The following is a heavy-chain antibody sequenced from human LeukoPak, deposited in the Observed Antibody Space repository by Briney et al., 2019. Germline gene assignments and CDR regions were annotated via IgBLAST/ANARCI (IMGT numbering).Heavy chain of an antibody. CDR3: VRDPSYGSSWYYYMDV. CDR1: EFTFVRYA. J-gene: IGHJ6*03. Sequence: GGSLRLSCEASEFTFVRYAMNWVRQAPGQGLEWVSYISSSSFKIGYADSVKGRFTISRDNSKNSLYLQMDSLRVEDTAVYYCVRDPSYGSSWYYYMDVWGKGTTVTVSS. CDR2: ISSSSFKI. D-gene: IGHD6-13*01. V-gene: IGHV3-21*05.